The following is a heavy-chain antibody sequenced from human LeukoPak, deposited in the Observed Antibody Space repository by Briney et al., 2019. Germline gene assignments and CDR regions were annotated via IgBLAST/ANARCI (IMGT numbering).Heavy chain of an antibody. D-gene: IGHD3-22*01. J-gene: IGHJ4*02. CDR2: INHSGST. CDR1: GGSFSGYY. V-gene: IGHV4-34*01. Sequence: SETLSLTCAVYGGSFSGYYWSWIRQPPGKGLEWIGEINHSGSTNYNPSLKSRVTISVDTSKNQFSLKLSSVTAADTAVYYCARVAHYDSSGWPIKVFDYWGQGTLVTVSS. CDR3: ARVAHYDSSGWPIKVFDY.